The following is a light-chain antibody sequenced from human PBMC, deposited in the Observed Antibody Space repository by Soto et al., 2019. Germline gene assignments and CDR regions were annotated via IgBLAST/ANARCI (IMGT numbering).Light chain of an antibody. CDR3: QQSYSTLAT. J-gene: IGKJ1*01. V-gene: IGKV1-39*01. Sequence: DIQMTQSPSSLSASVGDRVIITCRASQSISSNLNWYQQKPGKAPKVLIYAASSLQSGVPSRFSGSGSGTDFALTISSLQPEDFATYYCQQSYSTLATFGQGTKVDIK. CDR2: AAS. CDR1: QSISSN.